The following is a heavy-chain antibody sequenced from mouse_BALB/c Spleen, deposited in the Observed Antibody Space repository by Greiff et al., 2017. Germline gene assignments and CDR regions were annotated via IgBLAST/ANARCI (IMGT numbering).Heavy chain of an antibody. V-gene: IGHV5-6-5*01. CDR3: ARCEDDDGGYFDY. CDR2: ISSGGST. D-gene: IGHD2-4*01. J-gene: IGHJ2*01. Sequence: EVQGVESGGGLVKPGGSLKLSCAASGFTFSSYAMSWVRQTPEKRLEWVASISSGGSTYYPDSVMGRFTISRDNARNILYLQMSSLRSEDTAMDYCARCEDDDGGYFDYWGQGTTLTVSS. CDR1: GFTFSSYA.